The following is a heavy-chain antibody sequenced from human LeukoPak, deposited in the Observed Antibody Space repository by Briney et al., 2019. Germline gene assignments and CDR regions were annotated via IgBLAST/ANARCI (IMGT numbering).Heavy chain of an antibody. V-gene: IGHV3-30*02. D-gene: IGHD3-10*01. CDR3: ARDRVTMVRGVILYYYYGMDV. CDR2: IRYDGSNK. CDR1: GFTFSSYG. Sequence: GGSLRLSCAASGFTFSSYGMHWVRQAPGKGLEWVAFIRYDGSNKYYADSVKGRFTISRDNAKNTLYLQMNSLRAEDTAVYYCARDRVTMVRGVILYYYYGMDVWGQGTTVTVSS. J-gene: IGHJ6*02.